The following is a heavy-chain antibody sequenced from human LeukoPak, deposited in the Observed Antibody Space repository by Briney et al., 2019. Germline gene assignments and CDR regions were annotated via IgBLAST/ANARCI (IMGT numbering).Heavy chain of an antibody. Sequence: GGSLRPSCAASGFTFSTYWMSWVRQAPGKGLEWVGRIKSKTDGGTTDYAAPVKGRFTISRDDSKNTLYLQMNSLKTEDTAVYYCTTAPHCSGGSCYQAGDAFDIWGQGTMVTVSS. V-gene: IGHV3-15*01. CDR3: TTAPHCSGGSCYQAGDAFDI. D-gene: IGHD2-15*01. CDR1: GFTFSTYW. CDR2: IKSKTDGGTT. J-gene: IGHJ3*02.